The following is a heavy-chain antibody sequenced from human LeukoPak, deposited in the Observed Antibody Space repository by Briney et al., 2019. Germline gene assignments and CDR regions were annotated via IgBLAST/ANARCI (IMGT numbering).Heavy chain of an antibody. CDR3: AKRHSGSWNIES. D-gene: IGHD6-13*01. CDR2: ISYDGSNK. J-gene: IGHJ4*02. V-gene: IGHV3-30*18. CDR1: GFTFSSYG. Sequence: GRSLRLSCAASGFTFSSYGMHWVRQAPGKGLEWVAVISYDGSNKYYADSVKGRFTIYRDNSKNTLYLQMNSLRDEDTAVYYCAKRHSGSWNIESWGQGTLVTVSS.